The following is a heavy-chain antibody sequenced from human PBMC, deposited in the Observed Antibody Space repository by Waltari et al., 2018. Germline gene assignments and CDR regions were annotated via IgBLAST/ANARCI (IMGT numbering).Heavy chain of an antibody. CDR1: GGSIRSYY. CDR2: IYTSGST. CDR3: ARDPPMYSSSSPGDY. D-gene: IGHD6-6*01. Sequence: QVQLQESGPGLVKPSETLSLTCTVPGGSIRSYYWSWIRHPAGKGLEWIGRIYTSGSTNYNPSLKSRVTISVDKSKNQFSLKLSSVTAADTAVYYCARDPPMYSSSSPGDYWGQGTLVTVSS. V-gene: IGHV4-4*07. J-gene: IGHJ4*02.